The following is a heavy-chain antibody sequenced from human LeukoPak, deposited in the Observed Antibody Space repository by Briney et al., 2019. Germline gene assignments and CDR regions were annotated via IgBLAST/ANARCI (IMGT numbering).Heavy chain of an antibody. J-gene: IGHJ4*02. CDR1: EDTFTRHY. D-gene: IGHD3-10*01. Sequence: ASVKVSRKASEDTFTRHYMHWVRQAPGQGLEWIGLINPNDNSIDYTQKLRGRVTVTRDRSTSTVYMELNSLRSDDTAVYYCAREGGSYKHFDYWGQGSLITVSS. V-gene: IGHV1-46*04. CDR2: INPNDNSI. CDR3: AREGGSYKHFDY.